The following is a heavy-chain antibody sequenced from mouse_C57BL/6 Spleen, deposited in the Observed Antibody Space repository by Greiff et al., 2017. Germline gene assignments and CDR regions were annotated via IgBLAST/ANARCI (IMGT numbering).Heavy chain of an antibody. D-gene: IGHD2-4*01. V-gene: IGHV1-26*01. J-gene: IGHJ4*01. Sequence: VQLQQSGPELVKPGASVKISCKASGYTFTDYYMNWVKQSPGKSLEWIGDINPNNGGTSYNQKFKGKATLTVDKSSSTAYMELRSLTSEDSAVYYCAKRGDDFSYAMDYWGQGTSVTVSS. CDR1: GYTFTDYY. CDR3: AKRGDDFSYAMDY. CDR2: INPNNGGT.